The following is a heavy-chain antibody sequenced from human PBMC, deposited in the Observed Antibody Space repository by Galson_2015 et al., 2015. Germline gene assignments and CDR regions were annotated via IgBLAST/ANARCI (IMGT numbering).Heavy chain of an antibody. CDR2: INSDGSST. D-gene: IGHD3-9*01. CDR1: GFTFSSYW. CDR3: ARGASYYDILTGYPLNDAFDI. J-gene: IGHJ3*02. Sequence: SLRLSCAASGFTFSSYWMHWVRQAPGKGLVWVSRINSDGSSTSYADSVKGRFTISRDNAKNTLYLQMNSLRAEDTAVYYCARGASYYDILTGYPLNDAFDIWGQGTMVTVSS. V-gene: IGHV3-74*01.